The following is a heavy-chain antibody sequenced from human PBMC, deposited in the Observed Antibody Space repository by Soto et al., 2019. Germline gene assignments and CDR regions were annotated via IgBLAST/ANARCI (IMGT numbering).Heavy chain of an antibody. V-gene: IGHV3-48*01. D-gene: IGHD2-8*01. CDR2: ISGSSSMI. Sequence: EVQLVESGGGLVQPGGSLRLSCAASGFTFSSYSMNWVRQAPGKGLEWVSYISGSSSMIYYADSVKGRFTISSDNAKNSRYLQMNSLRAEDTAVYYCARDLNPRQEMLYALLGYWGQGNLVTVSS. CDR1: GFTFSSYS. J-gene: IGHJ4*02. CDR3: ARDLNPRQEMLYALLGY.